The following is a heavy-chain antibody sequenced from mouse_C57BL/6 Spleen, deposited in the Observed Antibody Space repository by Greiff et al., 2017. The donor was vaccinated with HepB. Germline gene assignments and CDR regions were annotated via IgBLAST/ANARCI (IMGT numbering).Heavy chain of an antibody. J-gene: IGHJ1*03. CDR3: ARGGYGSGNWYFDV. Sequence: QVQLQQSGAELVRPGASVTLSCKASGYTFTDYEMYWVKQTPVHGLEWIGAIDPETGGTAYNQKFKGKAILTADKSSSTAYMELRSLTSEDSAVYFCARGGYGSGNWYFDVWGTGTTVTVSS. CDR2: IDPETGGT. D-gene: IGHD1-1*01. V-gene: IGHV1-15*01. CDR1: GYTFTDYE.